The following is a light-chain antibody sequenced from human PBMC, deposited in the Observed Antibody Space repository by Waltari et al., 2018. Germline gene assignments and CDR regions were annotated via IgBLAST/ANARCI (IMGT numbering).Light chain of an antibody. V-gene: IGLV1-36*01. CDR3: AAWDDSLRGVV. CDR2: YDD. J-gene: IGLJ2*01. Sequence: QSVLTQPPSVSEAPRQRVTISCSGISSNIGNNAVTGYQQPPGKAPKLLIYYDDLLPSGVSDRFSGSKSGTSASLAISGLQSEDEADYYCAAWDDSLRGVVFGGGTKLTVL. CDR1: SSNIGNNA.